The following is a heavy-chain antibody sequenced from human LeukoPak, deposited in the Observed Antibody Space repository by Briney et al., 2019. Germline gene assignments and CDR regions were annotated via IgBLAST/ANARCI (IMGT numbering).Heavy chain of an antibody. V-gene: IGHV5-51*01. Sequence: GESLKISCQGYGYSFTRHWIGWVRQMPGKGLEWMGIIDPSDSETRYSPSFQGQVTISADKSTNTAFLQWSSLKASDTAMYYCARPPRAYCSDDNCETAPYFDYWGQGTLVTVSS. CDR2: IDPSDSET. D-gene: IGHD2-21*01. CDR3: ARPPRAYCSDDNCETAPYFDY. CDR1: GYSFTRHW. J-gene: IGHJ4*02.